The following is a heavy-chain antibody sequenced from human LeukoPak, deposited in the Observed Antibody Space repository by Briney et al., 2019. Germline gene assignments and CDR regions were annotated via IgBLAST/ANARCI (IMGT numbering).Heavy chain of an antibody. CDR3: AKVSGSGWHFDH. V-gene: IGHV3-48*03. Sequence: PVQPLDSPSVISSSGSLIYYADSVKGRFTISRDSAKNSLYLQMDSLRVEDTAVNYCAKVSGSGWHFDHWGQGTLVTVSS. J-gene: IGHJ4*02. CDR2: ISSSGSLI. D-gene: IGHD6-19*01.